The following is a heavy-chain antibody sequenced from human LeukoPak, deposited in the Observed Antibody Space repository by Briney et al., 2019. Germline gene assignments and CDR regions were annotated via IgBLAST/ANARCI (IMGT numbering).Heavy chain of an antibody. Sequence: RGSLRLSCAAPGFTSSSNWMHWVRHTPGKGLLWVSPIKSDRRSTNYAYSVKGRLTISRDNAKNTLYLQMNSLRAEDTAVYYCARVGIAVAGTVNYYYYYYMDVWGKGTTVTVSS. CDR1: GFTSSSNW. V-gene: IGHV3-74*01. CDR2: IKSDRRST. D-gene: IGHD6-19*01. CDR3: ARVGIAVAGTVNYYYYYYMDV. J-gene: IGHJ6*03.